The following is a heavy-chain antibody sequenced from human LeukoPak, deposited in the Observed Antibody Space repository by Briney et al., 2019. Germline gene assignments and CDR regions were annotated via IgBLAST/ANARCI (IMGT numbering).Heavy chain of an antibody. CDR3: ATSKDTAMVTIDY. D-gene: IGHD5-18*01. J-gene: IGHJ4*02. Sequence: GASVKVSCKASGGTFSSYAISWVRQAPGQGLEWMGGIIPIFGTANYAQKFQGRVTITADESTSTASMELSSLRSEDTAVFYCATSKDTAMVTIDYWGQGTLVTVSS. CDR2: IIPIFGTA. V-gene: IGHV1-69*01. CDR1: GGTFSSYA.